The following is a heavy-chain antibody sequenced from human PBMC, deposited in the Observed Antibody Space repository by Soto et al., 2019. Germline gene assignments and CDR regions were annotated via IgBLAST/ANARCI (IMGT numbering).Heavy chain of an antibody. Sequence: GGSLRLSCLASGFIFSTFGMFWVRQAPGQGLEYVSAIFYSGSGSYYADPVRGRFTVSRDNSKNMFYLQMSSLRVEDTALYFCVRGPSRGSSLFGPLDYWGQGTQVTVSS. CDR3: VRGPSRGSSLFGPLDY. J-gene: IGHJ4*02. CDR2: IFYSGSGS. CDR1: GFIFSTFG. D-gene: IGHD3-3*01. V-gene: IGHV3-64D*06.